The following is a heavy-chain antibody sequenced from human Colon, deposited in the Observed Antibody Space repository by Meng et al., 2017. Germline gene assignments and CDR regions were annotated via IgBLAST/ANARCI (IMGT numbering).Heavy chain of an antibody. V-gene: IGHV1-46*02. D-gene: IGHD5-18*01. J-gene: IGHJ6*02. Sequence: ASVKVSCKASGYNFNNYYIHWVRQAPGQGLEWMGIINPNGVSTSYAQKFKGRVTMTRDTSPSTVSMELSSLRSEDTAVYYCARVDDVGYSYGGKYGMDVWGQGTMVTVSS. CDR3: ARVDDVGYSYGGKYGMDV. CDR1: GYNFNNYY. CDR2: INPNGVST.